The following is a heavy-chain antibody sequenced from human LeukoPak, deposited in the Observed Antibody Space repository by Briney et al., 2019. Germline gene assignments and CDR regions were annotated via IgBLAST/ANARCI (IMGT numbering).Heavy chain of an antibody. CDR1: GYTFTTYG. CDR3: ARTSHESVLYWSDP. Sequence: ASVKVSCEASGYTFTTYGIGWVRQAPGQGLEWMGCISGYNGNTNYAQTFQGRVTMTTDTSTSTAYMELRSLRADDTAVYYCARTSHESVLYWSDPWGQGALVNVSS. CDR2: ISGYNGNT. J-gene: IGHJ5*02. D-gene: IGHD3-16*01. V-gene: IGHV1-18*01.